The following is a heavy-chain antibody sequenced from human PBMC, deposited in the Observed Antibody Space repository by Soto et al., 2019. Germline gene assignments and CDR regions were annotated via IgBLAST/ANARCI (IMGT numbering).Heavy chain of an antibody. CDR2: ISGSGGST. Sequence: EVQLLESGGGLVQPGGSMRLSCAASGFTFSSYAKSWVRQAPGKGLEWVSAISGSGGSTYYADSVKGRFTISRDNSKNTLYLQMNSLRAEDTAVYYCAKVGYSSSSFGMDVWGQGTTVTVSS. CDR1: GFTFSSYA. V-gene: IGHV3-23*01. CDR3: AKVGYSSSSFGMDV. D-gene: IGHD6-13*01. J-gene: IGHJ6*02.